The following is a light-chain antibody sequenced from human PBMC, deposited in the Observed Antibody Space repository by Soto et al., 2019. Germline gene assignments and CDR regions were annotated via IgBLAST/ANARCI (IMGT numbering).Light chain of an antibody. J-gene: IGKJ2*01. CDR2: GAS. V-gene: IGKV3-20*01. CDR1: QSVSSDS. Sequence: EIVLTQSPGTLSFSPGERATLSCRASQSVSSDSLAWYQQKPGQAPRLLIYGASNRATGIPDRFRGSGSETDFTLTMSGVEPEDSAMYFCQKYDTSPYTFGQGTKLEI. CDR3: QKYDTSPYT.